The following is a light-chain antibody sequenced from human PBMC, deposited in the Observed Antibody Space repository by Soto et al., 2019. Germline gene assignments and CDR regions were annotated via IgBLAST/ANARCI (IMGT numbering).Light chain of an antibody. CDR2: DAS. Sequence: DIQMTQSPSSLSAFVGDRVTITCQATQDIKNYLCWYQQKPGKAPKLLIYDASNLETGVPSRFIGSGSGTDFTFTITSLQPEDIGRYFCQQYDDLPLTFGGGTKVEIK. V-gene: IGKV1-33*01. CDR3: QQYDDLPLT. J-gene: IGKJ4*01. CDR1: QDIKNY.